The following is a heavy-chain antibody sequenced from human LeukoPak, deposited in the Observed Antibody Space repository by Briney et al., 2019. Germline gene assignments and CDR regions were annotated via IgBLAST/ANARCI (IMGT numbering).Heavy chain of an antibody. Sequence: PSETLSLTCTVSGGSISSYYWSWIRQPAGKGLEWIGRIYTSGSTNYNPSLKSRVTMSVDTSKNQFSLKLSSVTAEDTAVYYCARGETYDSSGYALDYYYYMDVWGKGTTVTVSS. CDR1: GGSISSYY. CDR3: ARGETYDSSGYALDYYYYMDV. D-gene: IGHD3-22*01. J-gene: IGHJ6*03. CDR2: IYTSGST. V-gene: IGHV4-4*07.